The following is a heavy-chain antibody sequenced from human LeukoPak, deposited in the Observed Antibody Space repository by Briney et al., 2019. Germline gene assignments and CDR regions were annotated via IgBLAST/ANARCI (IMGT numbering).Heavy chain of an antibody. D-gene: IGHD3-22*01. V-gene: IGHV3-49*04. CDR2: IRSKAYGGTT. J-gene: IGHJ4*02. Sequence: GSLRLSCTASGFTFGDYAMSWVRQAPGKGLEWVGFIRSKAYGGTTEYAASVKGRFTISRDDSKSIAYLQMNSLKTEDTAVYYCTSTVSYDSSGYPDYWGQGTLVTVSS. CDR1: GFTFGDYA. CDR3: TSTVSYDSSGYPDY.